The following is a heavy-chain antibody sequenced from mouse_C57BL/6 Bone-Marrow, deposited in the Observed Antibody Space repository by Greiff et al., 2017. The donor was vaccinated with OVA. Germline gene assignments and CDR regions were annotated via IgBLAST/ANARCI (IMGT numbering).Heavy chain of an antibody. D-gene: IGHD2-4*01. CDR2: INSNNGGT. CDR1: GYTFTDYN. Sequence: VQLQQSGPELAKPGASVKIPCKPSGYTFTDYNMDWVKQSHGKSLEWIGDINSNNGGTIYNQKFKGKATLTVDKSSSTAYMELRSLTSEDTAVYYCARGGYYDYDGGAWFAYWGQGTLVTVSA. V-gene: IGHV1-18*01. CDR3: ARGGYYDYDGGAWFAY. J-gene: IGHJ3*01.